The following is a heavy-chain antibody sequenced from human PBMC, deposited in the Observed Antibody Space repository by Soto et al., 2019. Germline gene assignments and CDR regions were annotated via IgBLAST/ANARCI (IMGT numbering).Heavy chain of an antibody. CDR2: ITTSGGNT. Sequence: EVQLLESGGGLVQPGGSLRLSCAASVFTFITYAMSWVRQAPGKGLEWVSTITTSGGNTYYADSVQGRFTISRDNSKNALYLQMNILRAEDTAVYYCAGRYCTNGVCYTNYYYSIDVWGKGTTVTVSS. CDR1: VFTFITYA. CDR3: AGRYCTNGVCYTNYYYSIDV. D-gene: IGHD2-8*01. V-gene: IGHV3-23*01. J-gene: IGHJ6*03.